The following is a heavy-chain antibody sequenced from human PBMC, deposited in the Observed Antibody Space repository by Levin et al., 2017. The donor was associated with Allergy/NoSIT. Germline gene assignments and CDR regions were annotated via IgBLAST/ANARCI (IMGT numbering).Heavy chain of an antibody. CDR3: ARRGGGNYYNYYMDV. CDR2: IYPGDSDT. Sequence: GESLKISCKGSGYSFITYWIGWVRQMPGKGLEWMGIIYPGDSDTRYSPSFQGQVTISVDKSISTAYLQWSSLKASDTAIYYCARRGGGNYYNYYMDVWGKGTTVTVSS. CDR1: GYSFITYW. J-gene: IGHJ6*03. V-gene: IGHV5-51*01. D-gene: IGHD3-16*01.